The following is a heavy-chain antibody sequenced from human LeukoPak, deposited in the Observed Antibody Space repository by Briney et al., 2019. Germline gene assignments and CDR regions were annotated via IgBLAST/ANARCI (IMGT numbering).Heavy chain of an antibody. CDR2: IKQDGSEK. CDR1: GFTFSSYW. CDR3: AKDVRYSSGWYWHY. Sequence: GGSLRLSCAASGFTFSSYWMSWVRQAPGKGLEWVANIKQDGSEKYYVDSVKGRFTISRDNAKNSLYLQMNSLRAEDTAVYYCAKDVRYSSGWYWHYGGQGTLVTVSS. V-gene: IGHV3-7*03. D-gene: IGHD6-19*01. J-gene: IGHJ4*02.